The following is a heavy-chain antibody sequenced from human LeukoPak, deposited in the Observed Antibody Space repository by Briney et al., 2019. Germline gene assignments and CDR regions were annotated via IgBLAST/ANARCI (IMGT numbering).Heavy chain of an antibody. Sequence: GESLKISCKGSGYRFTSYWIGWVRQMPGKGLEWMGIIYPDDSDTKYSPSFQGQVTISADKSISTAYLQWSSLKASDSAMYYCARQEAEMFRPGGMDVWGQGTTVTVSS. CDR2: IYPDDSDT. D-gene: IGHD5-24*01. CDR3: ARQEAEMFRPGGMDV. CDR1: GYRFTSYW. J-gene: IGHJ6*02. V-gene: IGHV5-51*01.